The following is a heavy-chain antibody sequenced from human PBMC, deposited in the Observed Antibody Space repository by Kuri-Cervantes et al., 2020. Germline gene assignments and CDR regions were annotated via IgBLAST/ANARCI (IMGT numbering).Heavy chain of an antibody. J-gene: IGHJ6*03. CDR1: GFTFSRHD. CDR3: AKGPAAAYWGSSFYLDV. Sequence: GESLKISCAASGFTFSRHDIHWVRQATGKGLEWVSGVGPAGDTYYRGSVKGRLTISRDNSKNTLYLQMDSLRTEDTAVYYCAKGPAAAYWGSSFYLDVWGKGATVTVSS. CDR2: VGPAGDT. V-gene: IGHV3-13*01. D-gene: IGHD2-21*01.